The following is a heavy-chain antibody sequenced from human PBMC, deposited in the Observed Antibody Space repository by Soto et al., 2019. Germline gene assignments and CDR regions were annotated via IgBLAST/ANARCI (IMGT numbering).Heavy chain of an antibody. CDR3: AKNRGGWFGELGF. CDR2: ISSSGSST. Sequence: EVQLLASGGGLVQPGGSLRLSCAASGFTFSAYAMSWVRQAPGKGLEWVSAISSSGSSTSYADSVKGRFTISRDNSKNTLYLQMNSRRSAGAAVFFCAKNRGGWFGELGFWGQGTLVTVSS. D-gene: IGHD3-10*01. V-gene: IGHV3-23*01. CDR1: GFTFSAYA. J-gene: IGHJ4*02.